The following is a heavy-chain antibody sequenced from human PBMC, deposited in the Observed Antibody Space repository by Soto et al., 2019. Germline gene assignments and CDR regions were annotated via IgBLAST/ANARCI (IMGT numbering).Heavy chain of an antibody. CDR2: IYHSGST. V-gene: IGHV4-30-2*01. CDR3: ARGAGVDTAMVITFDI. CDR1: GGSISSGGYS. Sequence: SETLSLTCAVSGGSISSGGYSWSWIRQPPGKGLEWIGYIYHSGSTYYNPSLKSRVTISVDRSKSQFSLKLSSVTAADTAVYYCARGAGVDTAMVITFDIWGQGTMVTVSS. D-gene: IGHD5-18*01. J-gene: IGHJ3*02.